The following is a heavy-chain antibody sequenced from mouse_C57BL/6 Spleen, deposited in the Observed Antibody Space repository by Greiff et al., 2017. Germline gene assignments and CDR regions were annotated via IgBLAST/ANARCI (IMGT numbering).Heavy chain of an antibody. J-gene: IGHJ2*01. D-gene: IGHD2-3*01. Sequence: VQLKESVAELVRPGASVKLSCTASGFNIKNTYMHWVKQRPEQGLEWIGRIDPANGNTKYAPKFQGKATITADTSSNTAYLQLSSLTSEDTAIYYCARVPSWDGYFFDYWGQGTTLTVSS. CDR3: ARVPSWDGYFFDY. V-gene: IGHV14-3*01. CDR1: GFNIKNTY. CDR2: IDPANGNT.